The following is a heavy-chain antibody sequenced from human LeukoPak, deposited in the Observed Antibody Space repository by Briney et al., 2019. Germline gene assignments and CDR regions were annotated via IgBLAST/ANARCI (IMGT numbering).Heavy chain of an antibody. CDR2: MNPNSGNT. J-gene: IGHJ4*02. D-gene: IGHD3-22*01. V-gene: IGHV1-8*01. CDR1: GYTFTSYD. CDR3: AKPYYYDSSGDWTLDY. Sequence: GASVKVSCKASGYTFTSYDINWVRQATGQGLEWMGWMNPNSGNTGYAQKFQGRVTMTRNTSISTAYMELSSLRSEDTAVYYCAKPYYYDSSGDWTLDYWGQGTLVTVSS.